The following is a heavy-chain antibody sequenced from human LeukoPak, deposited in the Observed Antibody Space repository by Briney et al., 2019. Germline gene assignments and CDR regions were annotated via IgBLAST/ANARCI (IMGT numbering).Heavy chain of an antibody. Sequence: GGSLRLSCAASGFIFSSYSMSWVRQAPGKGPEWVSYISYSSSTIYYADSVKGRFTISRDNAKNSLYLQMNSLRDDDTAVYYCARDPDAPYYYGMDVWGQETTVTVSS. CDR3: ARDPDAPYYYGMDV. CDR2: ISYSSSTI. D-gene: IGHD1-14*01. V-gene: IGHV3-48*02. J-gene: IGHJ6*02. CDR1: GFIFSSYS.